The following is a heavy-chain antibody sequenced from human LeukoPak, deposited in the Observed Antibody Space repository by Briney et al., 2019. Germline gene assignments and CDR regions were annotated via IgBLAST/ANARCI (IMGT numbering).Heavy chain of an antibody. Sequence: SDTLSLTCTVSGGSISSSSYYWGWLRQPPGKGLEWIGSIYYSGSTYYNPSLKSRVTISVDTSKNQSSLKLSSVTAADTAVYYCARLPPRYYYYYGMDVWGQGTTVTVSS. CDR2: IYYSGST. D-gene: IGHD2-2*01. J-gene: IGHJ6*02. V-gene: IGHV4-39*01. CDR1: GGSISSSSYY. CDR3: ARLPPRYYYYYGMDV.